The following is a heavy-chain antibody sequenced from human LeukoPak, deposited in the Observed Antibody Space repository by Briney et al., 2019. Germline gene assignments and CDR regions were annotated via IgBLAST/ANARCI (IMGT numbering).Heavy chain of an antibody. CDR3: AKGADSGRYPPNPFDY. CDR1: GFTVSSSY. D-gene: IGHD3-10*01. Sequence: PGGSLRLSCASSGFTVSSSYMSWVRQAPGKGLQWVSVIYSGGATHYADSVKGRFTISRDNSKNTLYLQMNSLRAEDTAVYYCAKGADSGRYPPNPFDYWGQGTLVTVSS. J-gene: IGHJ4*02. CDR2: IYSGGAT. V-gene: IGHV3-66*02.